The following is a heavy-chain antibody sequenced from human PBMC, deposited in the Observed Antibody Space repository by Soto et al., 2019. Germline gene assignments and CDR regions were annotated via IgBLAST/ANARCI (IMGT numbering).Heavy chain of an antibody. V-gene: IGHV3-33*01. CDR3: ARDQTGSYPYNCFDP. J-gene: IGHJ5*02. CDR2: IWSDGSNK. D-gene: IGHD1-26*01. Sequence: QVQLVESGGGVVQPGRSLSLSCAASGFTFSNYAIHWVRQAPGKGLEWVSVIWSDGSNKYYTDSVKGRFTISRDNSKNTVHLQMNSLRAEDTAVYYCARDQTGSYPYNCFDPWGQGTLVTLSS. CDR1: GFTFSNYA.